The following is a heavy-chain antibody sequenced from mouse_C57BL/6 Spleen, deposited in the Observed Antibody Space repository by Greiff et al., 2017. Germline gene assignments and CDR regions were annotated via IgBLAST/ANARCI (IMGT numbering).Heavy chain of an antibody. D-gene: IGHD2-2*01. CDR3: ARTMVTTTYFDY. CDR1: GYAFSSSW. J-gene: IGHJ2*01. V-gene: IGHV1-82*01. Sequence: QVQLQQSGPELVKPGASVKISCKASGYAFSSSWMNWVKQRPGKGLEWIGRIYPGDGDTNYNGKFKGKATLTADKSSSTAYMQLSSLTSEDSAVYFCARTMVTTTYFDYWGKGTTLTVSS. CDR2: IYPGDGDT.